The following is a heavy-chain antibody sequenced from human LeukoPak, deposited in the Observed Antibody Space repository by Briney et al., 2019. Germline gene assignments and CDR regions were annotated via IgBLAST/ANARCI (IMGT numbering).Heavy chain of an antibody. J-gene: IGHJ4*02. CDR2: ISYDGSHK. V-gene: IGHV3-30*03. Sequence: GGSLRLSCAASGFTFSSYGMHWVRQAPGKGLEWVTLISYDGSHKYSADSVKGRFTISRDNAKNSLYLQMNSLRAEDTAVYYCARYSRLTADDWGQGTLVTVSS. CDR3: ARYSRLTADD. CDR1: GFTFSSYG. D-gene: IGHD1-14*01.